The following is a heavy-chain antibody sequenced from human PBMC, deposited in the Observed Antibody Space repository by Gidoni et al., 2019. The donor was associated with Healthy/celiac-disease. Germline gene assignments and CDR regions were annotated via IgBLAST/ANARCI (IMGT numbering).Heavy chain of an antibody. CDR3: ASGPRDDSSGYYLPEYFQH. Sequence: GGSICSYYWSWIRQPAGKGLEWIGRIYTSGSTNYNPSLKSRVTMSVDTSKNQFSLKLSSVTAADTAVYYCASGPRDDSSGYYLPEYFQHWGQGTLVTVSS. CDR1: GGSICSYY. D-gene: IGHD3-22*01. CDR2: IYTSGST. J-gene: IGHJ1*01. V-gene: IGHV4-4*07.